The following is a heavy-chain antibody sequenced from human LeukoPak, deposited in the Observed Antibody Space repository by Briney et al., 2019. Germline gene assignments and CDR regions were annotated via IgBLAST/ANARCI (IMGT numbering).Heavy chain of an antibody. CDR2: MNPNRGNT. Sequence: GASVKVSCKASGYTFTSYDINWVRQATGQGLEWMGWMNPNRGNTGYAQKFQGRVTMTRNTSISTAYMELSSLRSEDTAVYYCARVYQGIAAPPSPYYYYYYMDVWGKGTTVTVSS. V-gene: IGHV1-8*01. CDR3: ARVYQGIAAPPSPYYYYYYMDV. J-gene: IGHJ6*03. CDR1: GYTFTSYD. D-gene: IGHD6-13*01.